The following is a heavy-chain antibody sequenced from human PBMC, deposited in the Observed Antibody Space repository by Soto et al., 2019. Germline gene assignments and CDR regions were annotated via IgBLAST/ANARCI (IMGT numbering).Heavy chain of an antibody. CDR2: ISSNGGST. CDR3: ARDRSGDFWSGYYEMDAFDI. Sequence: GGSLRLSCAASGFTFSSYAMHWVRQAPGKGLEYVSAISSNGGSTYYANSVKGRFTISRDNSKNTLYLQMGSLRAEDMAVYYCARDRSGDFWSGYYEMDAFDIWGQGTMVTVSS. V-gene: IGHV3-64*01. D-gene: IGHD3-3*01. CDR1: GFTFSSYA. J-gene: IGHJ3*02.